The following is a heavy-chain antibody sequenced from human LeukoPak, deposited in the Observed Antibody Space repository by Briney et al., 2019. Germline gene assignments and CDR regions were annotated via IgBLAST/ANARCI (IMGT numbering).Heavy chain of an antibody. CDR2: ISGSGGST. CDR3: AKDQPRFGYSYGS. CDR1: GFTFSSYA. D-gene: IGHD5-18*01. Sequence: TGGSLRLSCTSSGFTFSSYAMSWVRQAPGKGLEWVSAISGSGGSTYYADSVKGRFTISRDNSKNTLYLQMNSLRAEDTAVYYCAKDQPRFGYSYGSWGQGTLVTVSS. J-gene: IGHJ5*02. V-gene: IGHV3-23*01.